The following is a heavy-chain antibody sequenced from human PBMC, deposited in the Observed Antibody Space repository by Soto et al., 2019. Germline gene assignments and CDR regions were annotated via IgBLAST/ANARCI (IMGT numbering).Heavy chain of an antibody. D-gene: IGHD1-26*01. CDR1: GGSFSGYY. CDR2: TNHSGST. J-gene: IGHJ4*02. Sequence: PSETLSLTCAVYGGSFSGYYWSWIRQPPGKGLEWIGETNHSGSTNYNPSLKSRVTISVDTSKNQFSLKLSSVTAADTAVYYCARGGRGAIDYWGQGTLVTVSS. CDR3: ARGGRGAIDY. V-gene: IGHV4-34*01.